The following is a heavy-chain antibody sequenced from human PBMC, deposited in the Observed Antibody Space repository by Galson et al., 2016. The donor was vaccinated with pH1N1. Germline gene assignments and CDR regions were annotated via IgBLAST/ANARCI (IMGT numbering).Heavy chain of an antibody. V-gene: IGHV4-31*03. CDR3: ARDWNIELGNWFDS. J-gene: IGHJ5*01. CDR2: IYYSGST. CDR1: GGSISSGGYY. D-gene: IGHD1/OR15-1a*01. Sequence: LSLTCTVSGGSISSGGYYWSWIRQHPGKGLEWIGYIYYSGSTYYNPSLKSRVTISVDTSKNHFSLKLNSVTAADTAVYYCARDWNIELGNWFDSWGQGTLVTVSS.